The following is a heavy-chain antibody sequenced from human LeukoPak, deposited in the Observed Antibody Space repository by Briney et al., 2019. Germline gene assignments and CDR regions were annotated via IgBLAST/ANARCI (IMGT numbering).Heavy chain of an antibody. Sequence: GGSLRLSCASSGFTFSSYSMSWVRQAPGKGLEWVSAISGSGAGTYYADSVKGRFTISRDNSKNTLYLQMNSLRAEDTAVYYCASVVSRVTTFYFDYWGQGTLVTVSS. D-gene: IGHD4-17*01. CDR3: ASVVSRVTTFYFDY. CDR2: ISGSGAGT. V-gene: IGHV3-23*01. J-gene: IGHJ4*02. CDR1: GFTFSSYS.